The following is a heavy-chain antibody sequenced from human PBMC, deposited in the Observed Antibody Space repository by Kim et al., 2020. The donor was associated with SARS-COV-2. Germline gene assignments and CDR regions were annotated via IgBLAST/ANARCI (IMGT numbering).Heavy chain of an antibody. J-gene: IGHJ4*02. Sequence: ASVKVSCKVSGYTLSDLSMHWVRQAPGRGLEWMGGFAPEDNETIYAPKFQGRVTMTEDTSTDTAYMELSSLTSEDTAVYYCATEGGYYDYIWGNWGQGTLVTVSP. CDR1: GYTLSDLS. D-gene: IGHD3-16*01. CDR2: FAPEDNET. CDR3: ATEGGYYDYIWGN. V-gene: IGHV1-24*01.